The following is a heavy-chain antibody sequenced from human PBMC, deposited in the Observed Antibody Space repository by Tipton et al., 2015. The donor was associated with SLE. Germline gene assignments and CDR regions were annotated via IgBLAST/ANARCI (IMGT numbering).Heavy chain of an antibody. CDR2: VYDSGTT. Sequence: TLSLTCFVSGDSITSDIYYWGWIRQPPGKGLEWIGSVYDSGTTHYNPSLKSRVTMSVDTSKTQFSLKLGSLTAADTAVYYCARGGYKTWYFDLWGRGALVTVSS. J-gene: IGHJ2*01. D-gene: IGHD5-24*01. V-gene: IGHV4-39*07. CDR3: ARGGYKTWYFDL. CDR1: GDSITSDIYY.